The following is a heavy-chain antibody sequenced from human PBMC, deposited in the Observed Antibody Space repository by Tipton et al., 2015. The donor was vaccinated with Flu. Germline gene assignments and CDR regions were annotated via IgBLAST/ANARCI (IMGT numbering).Heavy chain of an antibody. CDR2: INHSGST. J-gene: IGHJ6*02. D-gene: IGHD3-3*01. CDR1: GGSFSGYY. V-gene: IGHV4-34*01. CDR3: ASTSGGLRFLEWLHNQAGGYSYGMDV. Sequence: LRLSCAVYGGSFSGYYWSWIRQPPGKGLEWIGEINHSGSTNYNPSLKSRVTISVDTSKNQFSLKLSSVTAADTAVYYCASTSGGLRFLEWLHNQAGGYSYGMDVWGQGTTVTVSS.